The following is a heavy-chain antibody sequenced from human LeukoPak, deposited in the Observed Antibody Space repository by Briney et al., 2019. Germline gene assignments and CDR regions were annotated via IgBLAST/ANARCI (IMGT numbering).Heavy chain of an antibody. CDR2: INHSGSA. D-gene: IGHD5-24*01. CDR1: GGSFSGYY. J-gene: IGHJ4*02. V-gene: IGHV4-34*01. CDR3: ARVQRWLQSIDY. Sequence: SSETLSLTCAVYGGSFSGYYWSWIRQPPGKGLEWIGEINHSGSANYNPSLKSRVTISVDTSKNQFSLKLSSATAADTAVYYCARVQRWLQSIDYWGQGTLVTVSS.